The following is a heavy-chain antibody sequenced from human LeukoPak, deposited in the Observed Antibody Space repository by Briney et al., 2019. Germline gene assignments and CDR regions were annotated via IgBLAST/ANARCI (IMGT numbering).Heavy chain of an antibody. CDR1: GGSISSYY. Sequence: SETLSLTCTVSGGSISSYYWSWIRQPPGKGLEWIGSIYYSGSTNYNPSLKSRVTISVDTSKTQSPLKLSSVSAADTAGYYCARWAATYYCYYYMDVWGKGTKVTVSS. V-gene: IGHV4-59*01. CDR3: ARWAATYYCYYYMDV. CDR2: IYYSGST. D-gene: IGHD5-24*01. J-gene: IGHJ6*03.